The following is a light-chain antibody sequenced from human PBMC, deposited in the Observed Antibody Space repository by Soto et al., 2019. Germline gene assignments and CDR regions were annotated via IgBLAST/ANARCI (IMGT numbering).Light chain of an antibody. V-gene: IGLV1-44*01. CDR2: SQS. CDR1: RSNIGSNS. Sequence: QSALTQPPSASGTPGQRVTISCSGGRSNIGSNSVNWYQQHPGTAPKLLIYSQSQRPSGVPDRLSGSKSGTSASLAISGLRSEDEADYYCATWDDSLKTYVFGNGTKVTVL. J-gene: IGLJ1*01. CDR3: ATWDDSLKTYV.